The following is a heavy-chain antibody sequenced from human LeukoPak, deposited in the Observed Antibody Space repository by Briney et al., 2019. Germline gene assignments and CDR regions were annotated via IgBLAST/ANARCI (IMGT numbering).Heavy chain of an antibody. CDR2: INSDGSST. Sequence: GGLLRLSCAAYGFNFSSSWMHWIRHTQGKGPFSLSRINSDGSSTSYADSVKGRFTISRDNAKNMLYLQMNSLRAEDTAVYYCARDQGYSHPVDYWGQGTLVTVSS. CDR1: GFNFSSSW. D-gene: IGHD5-18*01. CDR3: ARDQGYSHPVDY. J-gene: IGHJ4*02. V-gene: IGHV3-74*01.